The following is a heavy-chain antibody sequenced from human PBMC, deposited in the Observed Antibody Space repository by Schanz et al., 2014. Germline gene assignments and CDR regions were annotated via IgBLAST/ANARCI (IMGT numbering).Heavy chain of an antibody. D-gene: IGHD3-9*01. CDR1: GYTFTTYA. Sequence: QVQLVQSGAEVKKPGASVRVSCKASGYTFTTYAMSWVRQAPGQGLEWVGWISVYTGNTKYGQKVQGRVTMTADTTTNAAYMELRSLRSDGTAVYYCAKAEYDILTGSYSRLDPWGQGTLVTVSS. V-gene: IGHV1-18*01. J-gene: IGHJ5*02. CDR2: ISVYTGNT. CDR3: AKAEYDILTGSYSRLDP.